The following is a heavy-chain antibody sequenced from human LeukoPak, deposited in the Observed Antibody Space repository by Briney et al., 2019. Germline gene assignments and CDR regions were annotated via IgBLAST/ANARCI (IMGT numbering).Heavy chain of an antibody. J-gene: IGHJ4*02. Sequence: SETLSPTCTVSGDSISSGTHFWSWIRQHPGTGLEWIGYINYSGSTYYNPSLKSRVTISLDTSKNQFSLKLRSVTAADTAVYYCARVRSVDDTSGTALDSWGQGTLVTVSS. CDR3: ARVRSVDDTSGTALDS. D-gene: IGHD3-22*01. CDR2: INYSGST. V-gene: IGHV4-31*03. CDR1: GDSISSGTHF.